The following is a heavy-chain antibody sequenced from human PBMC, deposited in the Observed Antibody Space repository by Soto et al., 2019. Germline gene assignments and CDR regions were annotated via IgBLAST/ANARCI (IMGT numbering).Heavy chain of an antibody. D-gene: IGHD3-16*01. V-gene: IGHV4-59*01. Sequence: PSETLSLTCTVSADSFSKYYWTWIRQPPGKGLEWIGYIYYNGNTNYNPSLKRRVTISVDTSKKEISLKLSSVTAADTAVYYCASVTFGGVVLAHWGQGTLVTVSP. J-gene: IGHJ4*02. CDR2: IYYNGNT. CDR1: ADSFSKYY. CDR3: ASVTFGGVVLAH.